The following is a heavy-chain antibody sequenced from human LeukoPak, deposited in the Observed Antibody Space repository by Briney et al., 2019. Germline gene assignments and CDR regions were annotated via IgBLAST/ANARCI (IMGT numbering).Heavy chain of an antibody. Sequence: ASVKVSCKASGYTFTGYFIHWVRQAPGQGLEWMGWINPNSGGTNYAQKFQGRVTMTRDTSISTAYMELSRLRSDDTAVYYCARDYRLWFGELVRHYYFDYWGQGTLVTVSS. CDR3: ARDYRLWFGELVRHYYFDY. D-gene: IGHD3-10*01. J-gene: IGHJ4*02. CDR2: INPNSGGT. CDR1: GYTFTGYF. V-gene: IGHV1-2*02.